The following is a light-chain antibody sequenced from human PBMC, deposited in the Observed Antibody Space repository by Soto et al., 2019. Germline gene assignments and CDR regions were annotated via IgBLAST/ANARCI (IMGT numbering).Light chain of an antibody. J-gene: IGKJ1*01. CDR2: AAS. CDR3: QKYNSARWT. V-gene: IGKV1-27*01. Sequence: DIQMTQSPSSLSASVGDRFTITCRASQGISNYFAWYQQIRGKLPSLLIYAASTVQSVVPSRFSGSGSGTDFTLTISSLQPEDVATYYCQKYNSARWTFGLGTKVDI. CDR1: QGISNY.